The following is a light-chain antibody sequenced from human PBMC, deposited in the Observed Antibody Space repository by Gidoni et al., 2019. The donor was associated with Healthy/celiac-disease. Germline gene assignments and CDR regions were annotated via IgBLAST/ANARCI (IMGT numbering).Light chain of an antibody. V-gene: IGLV3-1*01. J-gene: IGLJ1*01. Sequence: SYELTQPPSVSVSPGQTASITCSGDKLGDKYACWYQQKPGQSPVLVIYQDSKRPSGIPERFSGSNSGNTATLTISGTQAMDEADYYCQAWDSSTAHGRVFGTGTKVTVL. CDR2: QDS. CDR3: QAWDSSTAHGRV. CDR1: KLGDKY.